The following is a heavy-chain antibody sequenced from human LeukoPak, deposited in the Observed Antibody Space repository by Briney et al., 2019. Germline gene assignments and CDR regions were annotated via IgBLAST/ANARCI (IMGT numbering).Heavy chain of an antibody. Sequence: GGSLRLSCAASGFTFSSYWMHWVRQAPGKGLVWVSRINREGSSTSYADSVKGRFTISRDNAKNTLYLQMNSLRAEDTAVYYCAKDRGYSGYNLYFFDSWGQGTLVTVSS. CDR2: INREGSST. CDR3: AKDRGYSGYNLYFFDS. V-gene: IGHV3-74*01. J-gene: IGHJ4*02. D-gene: IGHD5-12*01. CDR1: GFTFSSYW.